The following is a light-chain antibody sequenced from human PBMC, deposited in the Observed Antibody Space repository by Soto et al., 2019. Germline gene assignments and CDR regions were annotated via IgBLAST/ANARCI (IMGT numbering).Light chain of an antibody. CDR2: DVS. CDR3: CSYAATYTWV. Sequence: QSALTQPASVSGSPGQSITISCTGSISDVGAYSYVSWYQQHPGKAPKLMIYDVSKRPSGVPDRFSGSKSGNTASLTISGLQAEDEADYYCCSYAATYTWVFGGGTKLTVL. CDR1: ISDVGAYSY. J-gene: IGLJ3*02. V-gene: IGLV2-11*01.